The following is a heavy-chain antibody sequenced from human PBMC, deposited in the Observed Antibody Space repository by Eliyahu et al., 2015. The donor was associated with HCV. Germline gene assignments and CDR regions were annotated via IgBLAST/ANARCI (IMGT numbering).Heavy chain of an antibody. CDR2: IYYSAST. D-gene: IGHD1-7*01. CDR1: GGSISSYY. V-gene: IGHV4-59*01. J-gene: IGHJ6*02. CDR3: ARDLGGTTINLNYYYGMDV. Sequence: QVQLQESGPGLVKPSETLSLTCTVXGGSISSYYWSWIRQPPGKGLEWIGYIYYSASTNYNPXLKSRVTISVDTSKNQFSLKLSSVTAADTAVYYCARDLGGTTINLNYYYGMDVWGQGTTVTVSS.